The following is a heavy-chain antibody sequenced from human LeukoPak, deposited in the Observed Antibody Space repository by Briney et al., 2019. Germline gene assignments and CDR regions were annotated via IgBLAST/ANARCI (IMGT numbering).Heavy chain of an antibody. CDR2: IYYSGST. V-gene: IGHV4-39*07. Sequence: PSETLSLTRTVSGGSISSSSYYWGWIRQPPGKGLEWIGSIYYSGSTYYNPSLKSRVTISVDTSKNQFSLKLSSVTAADTAVYYCARGYSGYIALMYYFDYWGQGTLVTVSS. J-gene: IGHJ4*02. CDR3: ARGYSGYIALMYYFDY. D-gene: IGHD5-12*01. CDR1: GGSISSSSYY.